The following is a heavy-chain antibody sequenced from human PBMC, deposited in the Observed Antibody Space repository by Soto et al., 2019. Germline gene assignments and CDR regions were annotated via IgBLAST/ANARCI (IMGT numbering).Heavy chain of an antibody. J-gene: IGHJ4*02. CDR1: GGSISSAAVGSY. Sequence: QVQLQESGPGLVKPSQTLSLICIVSGGSISSAAVGSYWTWIRQHPGKGLEGIGYIYYSGTTYYSPTTKSRPTISMDTSENKFFMELPSVTAADTAIYFCASGHEAYKVRYWGEGTLVTVSS. D-gene: IGHD1-1*01. CDR3: ASGHEAYKVRY. CDR2: IYYSGTT. V-gene: IGHV4-31*03.